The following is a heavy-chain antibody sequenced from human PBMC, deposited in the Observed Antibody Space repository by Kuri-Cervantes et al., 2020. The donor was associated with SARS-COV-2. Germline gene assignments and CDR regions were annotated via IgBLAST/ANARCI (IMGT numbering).Heavy chain of an antibody. CDR1: GFTLSSYT. CDR3: ARHPSTYYDFWSGYLDY. J-gene: IGHJ4*02. Sequence: GGSLRLSCIASGFTLSSYTMIWVRQAPGKAREWVSSISGSGSYIYYADSLKGRFTISRDNAKNSLYLQMNSLRAEDTAVYYCARHPSTYYDFWSGYLDYWGQGTLVTVSS. CDR2: ISGSGSYI. V-gene: IGHV3-21*01. D-gene: IGHD3-3*01.